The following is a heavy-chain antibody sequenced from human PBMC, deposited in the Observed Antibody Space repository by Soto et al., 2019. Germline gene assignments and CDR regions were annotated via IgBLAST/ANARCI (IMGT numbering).Heavy chain of an antibody. CDR3: ARDPTPYYVWGSYRYFDY. D-gene: IGHD3-16*02. J-gene: IGHJ4*02. CDR2: ISAYNGNT. CDR1: GYTFTSYG. V-gene: IGHV1-18*01. Sequence: GASVKVSCKASGYTFTSYGISWVRQAPGQGLEWMGWISAYNGNTNYAQKLQDRVTMTTDTSTSTAYMELRSLRSDDTAVYYCARDPTPYYVWGSYRYFDYWGQGTLVTVSS.